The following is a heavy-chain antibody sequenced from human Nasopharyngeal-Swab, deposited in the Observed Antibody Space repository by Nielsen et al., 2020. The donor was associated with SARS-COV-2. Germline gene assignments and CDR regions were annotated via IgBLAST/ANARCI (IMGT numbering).Heavy chain of an antibody. Sequence: GESLKISCKGSGYSFTSYWIGWVRQMPGKGLEWMGIVYPGDSDTRYSPSFQGQVTTSADKSISTAYLQWSSLKASDTAMYYCARQMDYYGSGSPPGYWGQGTLVTVSS. J-gene: IGHJ4*02. CDR3: ARQMDYYGSGSPPGY. D-gene: IGHD3-10*01. CDR1: GYSFTSYW. V-gene: IGHV5-51*01. CDR2: VYPGDSDT.